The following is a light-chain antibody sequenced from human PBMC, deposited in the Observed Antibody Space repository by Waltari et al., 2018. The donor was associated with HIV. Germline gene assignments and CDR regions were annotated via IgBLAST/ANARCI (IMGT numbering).Light chain of an antibody. V-gene: IGLV7-43*01. CDR2: STN. Sequence: QTVVTQEPSLTVSPGGTVTLTCASSTGAVTSGNYPNWFQQKPGHAPRALIYSTNKQHSWTPARLSGSLLGGKAALTLSGVQPEDEAEYYCLLYYGGQGYVFGTGTKVTVL. CDR3: LLYYGGQGYV. J-gene: IGLJ1*01. CDR1: TGAVTSGNY.